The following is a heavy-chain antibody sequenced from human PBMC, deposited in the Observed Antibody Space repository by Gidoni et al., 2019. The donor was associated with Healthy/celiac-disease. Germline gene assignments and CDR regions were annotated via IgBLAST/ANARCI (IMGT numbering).Heavy chain of an antibody. Sequence: QVQLVQSGAEVKKPGSSVKVSCKASGGTFSSYAISWVRQSPGQGLEWMGGIIPIFGTANYAQKFQGRVTITADESTSTAYMELSSLRSEDTAVYYCARDSGDLRRGAAPTTRDYYYYGMDVWGQGTTVTVSS. D-gene: IGHD6-6*01. CDR1: GGTFSSYA. CDR2: IIPIFGTA. J-gene: IGHJ6*02. CDR3: ARDSGDLRRGAAPTTRDYYYYGMDV. V-gene: IGHV1-69*01.